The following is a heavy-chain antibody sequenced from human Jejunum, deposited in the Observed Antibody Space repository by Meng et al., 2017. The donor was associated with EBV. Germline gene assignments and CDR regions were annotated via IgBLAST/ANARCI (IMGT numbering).Heavy chain of an antibody. CDR2: IYHGGGT. D-gene: IGHD3-22*01. CDR1: GGSSSDNDW. Sequence: QLSESGPVLEKPSGTMSLTLVVSGGSSSDNDWWSWVRQPPGKGLEWLGEIYHGGGTNYNPSLESRVTISVDKSKNQFSLKLNSVTVADTAVYYCAGNGYYALEYWGPGILVTVSS. CDR3: AGNGYYALEY. J-gene: IGHJ4*02. V-gene: IGHV4-4*02.